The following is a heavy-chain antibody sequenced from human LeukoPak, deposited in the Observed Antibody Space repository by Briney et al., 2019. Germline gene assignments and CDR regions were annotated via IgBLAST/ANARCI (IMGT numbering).Heavy chain of an antibody. CDR1: GFTFSNAW. V-gene: IGHV3-15*01. J-gene: IGHJ4*02. D-gene: IGHD3-10*01. CDR2: IKSKTDGGTT. Sequence: TGGSLRLSCAASGFTFSNAWMSWVRQAPGKGLEWVGRIKSKTDGGTTDYAAPVKGRFTISRDDSKNTAYLQMNSLKTEDTAVYYCIHYGSGSYSTDYWGQGTLVTVSS. CDR3: IHYGSGSYSTDY.